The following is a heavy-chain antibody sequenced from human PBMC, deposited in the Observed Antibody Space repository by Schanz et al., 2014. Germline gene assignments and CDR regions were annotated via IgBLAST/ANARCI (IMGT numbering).Heavy chain of an antibody. V-gene: IGHV1-69*02. D-gene: IGHD3-10*01. CDR3: ARGRGFYDY. Sequence: QVHLVQSGAEVKKPGSSVKVSCKASGGTFSSDTFSWVRQAPGQGLEWMGWISPYNGNTNYAQKLQGRVTMTADTSTSTAYMELSSLRSEDTAVHYCARGRGFYDYWGQGTLVTVSS. J-gene: IGHJ4*02. CDR2: ISPYNGNT. CDR1: GGTFSSDT.